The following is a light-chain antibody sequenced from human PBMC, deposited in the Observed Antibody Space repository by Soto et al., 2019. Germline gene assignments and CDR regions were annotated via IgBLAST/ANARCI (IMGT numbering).Light chain of an antibody. CDR1: QSISSW. J-gene: IGKJ1*01. V-gene: IGKV1-5*03. CDR3: QQYSDNWT. CDR2: KAS. Sequence: DIQMTQSPSTLSASVGDRVTITCRARQSISSWLAWYQQKPGTAPKLLIYKASTLQSGVPSRFSGSGSGTEFTLTISSLQPDDFATYYCQQYSDNWTFGQGTKVE.